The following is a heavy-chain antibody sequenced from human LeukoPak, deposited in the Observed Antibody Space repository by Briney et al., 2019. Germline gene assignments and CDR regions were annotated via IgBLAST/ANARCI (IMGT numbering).Heavy chain of an antibody. CDR1: GGSISSYY. CDR3: ARVVLDYDFWSGYPNPFYYYMDV. V-gene: IGHV4-4*07. CDR2: LYSSGST. J-gene: IGHJ6*03. Sequence: SETLSLTCTVSGGSISSYYWSWIRQSAGKGLEWIGRLYSSGSTNYNPSLKSRVTMSVDTSKNQFSLKLSSVTAADTAVYYCARVVLDYDFWSGYPNPFYYYMDVWGKGTTVTVSS. D-gene: IGHD3-3*01.